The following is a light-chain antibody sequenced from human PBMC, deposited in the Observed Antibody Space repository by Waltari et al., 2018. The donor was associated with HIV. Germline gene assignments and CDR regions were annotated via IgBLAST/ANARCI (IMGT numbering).Light chain of an antibody. J-gene: IGLJ1*01. Sequence: QSVLTQPPSASGTPGQRVLIPCSGSRPNIGLNPVAWNQQLPGTAPKVVIYRTDQRPSGVPDRFSGSKSGTSASLVISGLQSEDEADYYGGTWDDRLSVYVFGTGTTVTVL. CDR3: GTWDDRLSVYV. CDR1: RPNIGLNP. V-gene: IGLV1-44*01. CDR2: RTD.